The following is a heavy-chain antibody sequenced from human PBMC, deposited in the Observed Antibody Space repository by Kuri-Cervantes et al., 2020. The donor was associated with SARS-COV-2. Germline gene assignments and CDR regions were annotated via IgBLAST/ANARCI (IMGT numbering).Heavy chain of an antibody. J-gene: IGHJ4*02. CDR3: AKDQHGIVVVVAAIDY. Sequence: GESLKISCAASGFTFSSYGMHWVRQAPGKGLEWVAVISYDGNNKFYADSVKGRFTISRDNSKNTLYLQMNSLRAEDTAVYYCAKDQHGIVVVVAAIDYWGQGTLVTVSS. V-gene: IGHV3-30*18. D-gene: IGHD2-15*01. CDR1: GFTFSSYG. CDR2: ISYDGNNK.